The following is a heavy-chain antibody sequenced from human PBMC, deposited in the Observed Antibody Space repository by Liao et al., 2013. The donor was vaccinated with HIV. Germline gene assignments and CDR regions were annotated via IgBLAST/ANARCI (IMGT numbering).Heavy chain of an antibody. CDR2: IYTSGTT. V-gene: IGHV4-61*02. CDR3: ARTTGFGELYFFDN. Sequence: QVQLQESGPGLVKPSQTLSLTCTVSGGSISSGSYYWSWIRQPAGKGLEWIGRIYTSGTTNYSPSLKSRVTILVDTSKNHVSLILNPVTAADTALYYCARTTGFGELYFFDNWGRGTLVTVSS. CDR1: GGSISSGSYY. D-gene: IGHD1-1*01. J-gene: IGHJ4*02.